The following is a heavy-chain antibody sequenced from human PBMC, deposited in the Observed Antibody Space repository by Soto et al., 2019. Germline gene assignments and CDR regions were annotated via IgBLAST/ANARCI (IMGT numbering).Heavy chain of an antibody. CDR3: ARGLTNGSPLIPENEP. D-gene: IGHD1-1*01. CDR2: IYYSGST. J-gene: IGHJ5*02. CDR1: GGSISSGGYY. Sequence: QVQLQESGPGLVKPSQTLSLTCTVSGGSISSGGYYWSWIRQHPGKGLEWIGYIYYSGSTYYNPSLKRLVTTPVDTSKTQCALKLGSETAADTGVYYCARGLTNGSPLIPENEPWGQGTLVTVSS. V-gene: IGHV4-31*01.